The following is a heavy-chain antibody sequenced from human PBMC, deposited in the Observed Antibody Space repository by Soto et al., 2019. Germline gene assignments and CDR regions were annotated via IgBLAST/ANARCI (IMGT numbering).Heavy chain of an antibody. J-gene: IGHJ6*02. Sequence: QVQLVQSGAEVRKPGASVKVSCKASGYTFTNYGISWVRQAPGQGLEWVGWISTYNGHTTSAQKLQGRVTMTTDTSTSTVYMELRTLRSDDTAVYYCARDWGQQWLAYGMHVWGQGTTVTVSS. CDR2: ISTYNGHT. CDR3: ARDWGQQWLAYGMHV. D-gene: IGHD6-19*01. V-gene: IGHV1-18*01. CDR1: GYTFTNYG.